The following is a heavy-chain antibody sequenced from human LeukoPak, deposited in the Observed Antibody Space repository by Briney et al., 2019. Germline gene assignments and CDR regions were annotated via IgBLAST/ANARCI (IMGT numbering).Heavy chain of an antibody. CDR3: ARQMDTAMVTGHYYYYMDV. D-gene: IGHD5-18*01. Sequence: SETLSLTCTVSGDSISSYYWSWIRQPPGKGLEWSGYIYYSGSTNYNPSLKSRVTISVDTSKNQFSLKLSSVTAADTAVYYCARQMDTAMVTGHYYYYMDVWGKGTTVTVSS. CDR1: GDSISSYY. CDR2: IYYSGST. V-gene: IGHV4-59*08. J-gene: IGHJ6*03.